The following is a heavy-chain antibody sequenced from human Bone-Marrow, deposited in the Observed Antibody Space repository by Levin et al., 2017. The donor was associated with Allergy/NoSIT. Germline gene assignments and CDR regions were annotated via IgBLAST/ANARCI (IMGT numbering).Heavy chain of an antibody. D-gene: IGHD3-22*01. CDR1: GFSFSNYV. V-gene: IGHV3-33*08. CDR2: IWYDGSDK. J-gene: IGHJ2*01. CDR3: ARDPLKIEVTMTVVVREWYFDV. Sequence: GGSLRLSCAASGFSFSNYVMHWVRQAPGKGLEWVAAIWYDGSDKFYADSVRGRFTISRDNSKNTLYLQMNSLSAEDTAVYFCARDPLKIEVTMTVVVREWYFDVWGRGSLVTVSS.